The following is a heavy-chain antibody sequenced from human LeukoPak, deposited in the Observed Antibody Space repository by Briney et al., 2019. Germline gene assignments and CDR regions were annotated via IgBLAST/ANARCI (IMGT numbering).Heavy chain of an antibody. CDR1: GGTFSSYA. CDR2: IIPIFGTA. Sequence: GTSVKVSCKASGGTFSSYAISWVRQAPGQGLEWMGGIIPIFGTANYAQKFQGRVTITADESTSTACMELSSLRSEDTAVYYCARDVGSSFGDYYGMDVWGQGTTVTVSS. V-gene: IGHV1-69*13. D-gene: IGHD3-10*01. CDR3: ARDVGSSFGDYYGMDV. J-gene: IGHJ6*02.